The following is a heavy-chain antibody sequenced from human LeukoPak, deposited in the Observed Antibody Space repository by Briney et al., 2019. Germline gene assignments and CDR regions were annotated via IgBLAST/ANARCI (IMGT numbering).Heavy chain of an antibody. J-gene: IGHJ6*02. V-gene: IGHV4-59*08. D-gene: IGHD3-10*01. CDR1: GGSISSYY. CDR3: ARHFYGSGSYRAYGMDV. CDR2: IYSSGSA. Sequence: SETLSLTCTVSGGSISSYYWSWIRQPPGKGLEWIGYIYSSGSANYNPSLKSRVTISVATSKNQFSLKVSSVTAADTAVYYCARHFYGSGSYRAYGMDVWGQGTTVTVSS.